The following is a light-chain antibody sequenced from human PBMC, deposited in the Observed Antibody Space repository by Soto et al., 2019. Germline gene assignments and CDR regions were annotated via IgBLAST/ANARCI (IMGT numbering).Light chain of an antibody. J-gene: IGLJ2*01. CDR2: DNT. Sequence: QPVLTQPPSVSGAPGQRVTISCTGSSSNIGAGYAVHWYQQFPGIAPKLLIYDNTNRPSGVPDRFSGSKSGTSASLAITGLQAEDEADYYCQSYDSSLSGSVFGGGTQLTVL. CDR3: QSYDSSLSGSV. V-gene: IGLV1-40*01. CDR1: SSNIGAGYA.